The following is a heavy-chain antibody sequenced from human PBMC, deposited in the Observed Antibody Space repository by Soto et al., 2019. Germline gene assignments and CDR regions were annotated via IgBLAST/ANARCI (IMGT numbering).Heavy chain of an antibody. V-gene: IGHV1-18*04. CDR2: INGYNGNT. D-gene: IGHD2-21*02. Sequence: QVQLVQYGGEVKKSGASVKVSCKASGYSLTSYGIGWVRQAPGQGLEWMGWINGYNGNTNYAQKMQGRVTMTTDTSTNTAYMELRSLRSDDTAVYYCARYIVNDCGDPGWFDPWGQGTLVTVSS. CDR3: ARYIVNDCGDPGWFDP. CDR1: GYSLTSYG. J-gene: IGHJ5*02.